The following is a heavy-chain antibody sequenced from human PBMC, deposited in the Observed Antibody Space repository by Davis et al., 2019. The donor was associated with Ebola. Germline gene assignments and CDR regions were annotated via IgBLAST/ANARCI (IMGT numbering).Heavy chain of an antibody. CDR3: ARDLKGGYYGLDV. D-gene: IGHD3-16*01. CDR2: LSNARGTE. CDR1: GFTFNIYD. V-gene: IGHV3-30-3*01. J-gene: IGHJ6*02. Sequence: GESLKISCVVSGFTFNIYDIHWVRQAPGKGLEWVAGLSNARGTEYYADSVKGRFTISSGNSKNTVILQMNSLKTEDTALYYCARDLKGGYYGLDVWGQGTTVIVSS.